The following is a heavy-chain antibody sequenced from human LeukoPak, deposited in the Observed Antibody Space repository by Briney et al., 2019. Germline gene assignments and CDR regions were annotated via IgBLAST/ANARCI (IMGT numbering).Heavy chain of an antibody. CDR1: GFTFSSYA. CDR3: AKDAGYDFWSGYYFDY. Sequence: PGGSLRLSCAASGFTFSSYAMSWVRQAPGKGLEWVSAISGSGGSTYYADSVKGRFTISRDNSKNTLYLQMNSLRAEDTAVYYCAKDAGYDFWSGYYFDYWGQGTLVTVSS. J-gene: IGHJ4*02. V-gene: IGHV3-23*01. CDR2: ISGSGGST. D-gene: IGHD3-3*01.